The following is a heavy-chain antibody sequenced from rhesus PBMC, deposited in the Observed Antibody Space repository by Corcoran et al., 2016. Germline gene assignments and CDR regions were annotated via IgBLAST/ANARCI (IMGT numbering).Heavy chain of an antibody. Sequence: QLQLQESGPGLVKPSETLSLTCAVSGGSISSNYWSWIRQPPGKGLEWIGRISGSGGTTDYNPSLKSRFTISTDTSKNQCSLKLSSVTAADTAVYYCARERGYSGSYYYLYDFDYWGQGVLVTVSS. CDR3: ARERGYSGSYYYLYDFDY. V-gene: IGHV4-173*01. CDR1: GGSISSNY. D-gene: IGHD3-16*01. CDR2: ISGSGGTT. J-gene: IGHJ4*01.